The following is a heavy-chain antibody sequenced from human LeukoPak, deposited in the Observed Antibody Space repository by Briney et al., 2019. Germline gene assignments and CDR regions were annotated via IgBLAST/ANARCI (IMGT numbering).Heavy chain of an antibody. CDR2: ISQSGGRST. CDR1: GFTFSNYA. CDR3: ARDLGCSTSSCRYNWFDP. D-gene: IGHD2-2*01. Sequence: GGSLRLSCAASGFTFSNYAMTWVRQAPGEGLEWVAFISQSGGRSTDYADSVRGRFTISRDNSEDTLYLQMNSLRAEDTAVYHCARDLGCSTSSCRYNWFDPRGQGTLVTVSS. J-gene: IGHJ5*02. V-gene: IGHV3-23*01.